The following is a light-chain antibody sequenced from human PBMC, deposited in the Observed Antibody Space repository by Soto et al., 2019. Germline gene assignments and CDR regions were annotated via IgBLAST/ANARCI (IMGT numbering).Light chain of an antibody. V-gene: IGKV1-9*01. CDR2: AAS. Sequence: IQMPQSPSSLSASVGDRVTITCRASQGIDTSLAWYQQKPGKAPKLLIYAASNFQSGVPSRFSGSGSGTHFTLTISSLQPEDFATYYCQQLHGYPITFGQGTRLEIK. CDR1: QGIDTS. J-gene: IGKJ5*01. CDR3: QQLHGYPIT.